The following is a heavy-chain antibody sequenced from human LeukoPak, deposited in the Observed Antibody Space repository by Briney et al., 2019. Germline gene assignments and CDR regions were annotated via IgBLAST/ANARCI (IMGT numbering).Heavy chain of an antibody. CDR1: GYTFTGYY. J-gene: IGHJ4*02. CDR2: INPNSGGT. D-gene: IGHD3-3*01. Sequence: ASVKVSCKASGYTFTGYYMHWVRQAPGQGLEWMGWINPNSGGTNYAQKFQGRVTMTRDTPISTAYMELSRLRSDDTAVYYCARYPIFGVVNYFDYWGQGTLVTVSS. V-gene: IGHV1-2*02. CDR3: ARYPIFGVVNYFDY.